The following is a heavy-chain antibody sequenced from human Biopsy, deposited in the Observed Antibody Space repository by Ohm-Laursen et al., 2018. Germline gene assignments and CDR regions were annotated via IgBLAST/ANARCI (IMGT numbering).Heavy chain of an antibody. J-gene: IGHJ6*02. V-gene: IGHV1-69*04. CDR2: IIPIVGIT. CDR3: ARGGSGSGYYGMDV. D-gene: IGHD3-10*01. CDR1: GDTFSRSA. Sequence: GASVKVSCKASGDTFSRSAFFWVRQAPGQGLVYLGRIIPIVGITNHAPTFQGRITLTADKSTFMVYMELSRLRSDDTAIYYCARGGSGSGYYGMDVWGQGATVSVSS.